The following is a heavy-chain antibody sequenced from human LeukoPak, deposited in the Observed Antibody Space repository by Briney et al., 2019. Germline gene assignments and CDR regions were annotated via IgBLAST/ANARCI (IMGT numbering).Heavy chain of an antibody. CDR3: AKGPGDFWSGYSDY. V-gene: IGHV3-23*01. CDR2: ISGSGGST. CDR1: GFTFSSYA. J-gene: IGHJ4*02. D-gene: IGHD3-3*01. Sequence: GSLRLSCAASGFTFSSYAMSWVRQAPGKGLEWVSAISGSGGSTYYADSVKGRFTISRDNSKNTPYLQMNSLRAEDTAVYYCAKGPGDFWSGYSDYWGQGTLVTVSS.